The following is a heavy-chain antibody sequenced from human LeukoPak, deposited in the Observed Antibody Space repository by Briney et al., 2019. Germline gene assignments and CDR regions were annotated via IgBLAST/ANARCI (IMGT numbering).Heavy chain of an antibody. Sequence: GSLRLSCAASGFSFNIYAMSWVRQAPGKGPEWVAAIDRSGGSTFYADSVKGRFTISKDNSKNTLYLQINSLRVDDTAIYYCARGSHGEHDSWGQGTLVTVSS. D-gene: IGHD4-17*01. CDR3: ARGSHGEHDS. CDR1: GFSFNIYA. V-gene: IGHV3-23*01. CDR2: IDRSGGST. J-gene: IGHJ5*01.